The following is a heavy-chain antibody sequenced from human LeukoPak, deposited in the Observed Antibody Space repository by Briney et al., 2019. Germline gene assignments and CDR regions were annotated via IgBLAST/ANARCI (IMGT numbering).Heavy chain of an antibody. J-gene: IGHJ4*02. V-gene: IGHV4-38-2*02. CDR3: ARGGRIPIFGVTHTYFDY. CDR1: GYSISNGFH. D-gene: IGHD3-3*01. Sequence: SETLSLTCTVSGYSISNGFHWDWIRQPPGKGLEWIGNVYHNGSTYYNPSLKGRVTVSVDTSKNHFSLNLSSVTAADTAVYYCARGGRIPIFGVTHTYFDYWGQGTLVTVSS. CDR2: VYHNGST.